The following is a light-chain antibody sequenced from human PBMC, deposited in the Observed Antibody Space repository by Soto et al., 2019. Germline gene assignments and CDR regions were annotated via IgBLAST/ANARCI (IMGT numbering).Light chain of an antibody. J-gene: IGKJ4*01. CDR2: GAS. V-gene: IGKV3-15*01. CDR3: QQYNKWPLT. CDR1: QSVYSN. Sequence: EIVMTQSTVTLSVSPGDRATLSCRASQSVYSNLAWYQQKPGQAPRLLIYGASTRATGIPARFSGSGSGTEFTLTISSLQSEDFAVYYCQQYNKWPLTFGGGTKVEIK.